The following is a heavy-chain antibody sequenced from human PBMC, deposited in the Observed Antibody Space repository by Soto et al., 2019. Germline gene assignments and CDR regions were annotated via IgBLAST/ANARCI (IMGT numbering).Heavy chain of an antibody. V-gene: IGHV4-61*01. J-gene: IGHJ4*02. CDR3: ARRYGGHFDY. D-gene: IGHD4-17*01. CDR2: IYYSGST. CDR1: GDSVGNTNHY. Sequence: SETLSLTCTVSGDSVGNTNHYWSWIRQSPGKGLEWIGYIYYSGSTNYNPSLKSRVTISVDTSKNQFSLKLSSVTAADTAVYYCARRYGGHFDYWGQGTLVTVSS.